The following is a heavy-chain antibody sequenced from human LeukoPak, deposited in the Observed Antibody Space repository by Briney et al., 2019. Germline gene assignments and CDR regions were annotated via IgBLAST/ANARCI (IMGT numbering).Heavy chain of an antibody. CDR2: ISGSGGST. CDR1: GFTFSSYA. V-gene: IGHV3-23*01. D-gene: IGHD2-15*01. J-gene: IGHJ5*02. CDR3: TRDRGTYNWFDP. Sequence: PGGSLRLSCAASGFTFSSYAMSWVRQAPGKGLEWVSAISGSGGSTYYADSVKGRFTISRDNSKNTLYLQMSSLRAEDTAVYYCTRDRGTYNWFDPWGQGTLVTVSS.